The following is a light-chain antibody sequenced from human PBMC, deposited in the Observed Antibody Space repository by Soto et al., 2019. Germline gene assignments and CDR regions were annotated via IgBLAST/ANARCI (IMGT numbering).Light chain of an antibody. J-gene: IGKJ1*01. V-gene: IGKV1-39*01. CDR2: AAS. CDR3: QQSYSTPRT. Sequence: EIQMTQSPSSLSASVGDSINITCRASQSISSYLNWYQQKPGKAPKLLIYAASSLQSGVPSRFSGSGSGTDFTLTISSLQPEDFATYYCQQSYSTPRTFGQGTKVDIK. CDR1: QSISSY.